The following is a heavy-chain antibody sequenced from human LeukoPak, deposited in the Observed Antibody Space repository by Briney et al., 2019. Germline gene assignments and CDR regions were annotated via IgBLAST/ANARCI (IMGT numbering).Heavy chain of an antibody. J-gene: IGHJ6*03. CDR1: GYTFTSYD. D-gene: IGHD3-3*01. V-gene: IGHV1-8*03. CDR3: ARAPEYDFWSGFNYYMDV. CDR2: MNPNSGNT. Sequence: ASVKVSCKASGYTFTSYDINWVRQATGQGLEWMGWMNPNSGNTGYAQKFQGRVTITRNTSISTAYMELSSLRSEDTAVYYCARAPEYDFWSGFNYYMDVWGKGTTVTVSS.